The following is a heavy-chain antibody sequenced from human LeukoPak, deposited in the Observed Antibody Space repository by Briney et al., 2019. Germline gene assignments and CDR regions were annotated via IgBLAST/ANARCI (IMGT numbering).Heavy chain of an antibody. CDR1: GYSFTSYW. CDR2: IYPDDSDT. CDR3: ARPNITSYYDSRGYDAFDV. V-gene: IGHV5-51*01. J-gene: IGHJ3*01. Sequence: GESLKISFKGSGYSFTSYWIGWVRQMPGKGLEWMGIIYPDDSDTRYSPSFQGQVTISADKSVSIAYLQWSSLKASDTAMYYCARPNITSYYDSRGYDAFDVWGQGTMVIVSS. D-gene: IGHD3-22*01.